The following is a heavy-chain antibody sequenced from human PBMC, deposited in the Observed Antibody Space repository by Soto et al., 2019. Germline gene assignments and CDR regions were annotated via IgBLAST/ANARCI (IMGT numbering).Heavy chain of an antibody. Sequence: PSETLSLTCAVSGGSINSGNWWSWVRQPPGKGLEWIGYIYYSGSTYYNPSLKSRVTISVDTSKNQFSLKLSSVTAADTAVYYCARDGDYGMDVWGQGTTVTVSS. CDR1: GGSINSGNW. CDR3: ARDGDYGMDV. D-gene: IGHD3-3*01. J-gene: IGHJ6*02. CDR2: IYYSGST. V-gene: IGHV4-30-4*01.